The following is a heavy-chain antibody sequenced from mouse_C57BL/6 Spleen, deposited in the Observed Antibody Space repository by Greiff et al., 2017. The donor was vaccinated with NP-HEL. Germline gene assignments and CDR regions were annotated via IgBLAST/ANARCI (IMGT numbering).Heavy chain of an antibody. CDR2: IDPSDSYT. Sequence: QVQLQQPGAELVRPGTSVKLSCKASGYTFTSYWMHWVKQRPGQGLEWIGVIDPSDSYTNYNQKFKGKATLTVDTSSSTAYMQLSSLTSEDSAVYFCASGITTVVTEGFAYWGQGTLVTVSA. J-gene: IGHJ3*01. CDR1: GYTFTSYW. CDR3: ASGITTVVTEGFAY. D-gene: IGHD1-1*01. V-gene: IGHV1-59*01.